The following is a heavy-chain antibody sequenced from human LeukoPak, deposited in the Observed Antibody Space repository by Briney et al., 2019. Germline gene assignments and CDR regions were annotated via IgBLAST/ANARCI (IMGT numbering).Heavy chain of an antibody. V-gene: IGHV3-7*03. CDR1: VFTFSEYW. D-gene: IGHD3-10*01. CDR2: IKEDGGQK. CDR3: ARGGDKNVM. Sequence: SGGSLRLSCVVSVFTFSEYWMTWVRHAPWKGLEWVANIKEDGGQKHYVDSVKGRFTIFRDNAKNTLYLQMDSLRAEDTAVYYCARGGDKNVMGGQGTLVTVSS. J-gene: IGHJ4*02.